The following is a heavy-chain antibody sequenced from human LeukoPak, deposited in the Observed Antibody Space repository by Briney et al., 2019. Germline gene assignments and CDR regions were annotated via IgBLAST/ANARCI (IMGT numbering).Heavy chain of an antibody. Sequence: SETLSLTCTVSGGSISSYYWSWIRQPPGKGLEWIGYIYYSGSTNYNPSLKSRVTISVDTSKNQFSLKLSSVTAADTAVYYCASYYYDSSGYYSPGGHAFDIWGQGTMVTVSS. CDR3: ASYYYDSSGYYSPGGHAFDI. J-gene: IGHJ3*02. D-gene: IGHD3-22*01. V-gene: IGHV4-59*01. CDR1: GGSISSYY. CDR2: IYYSGST.